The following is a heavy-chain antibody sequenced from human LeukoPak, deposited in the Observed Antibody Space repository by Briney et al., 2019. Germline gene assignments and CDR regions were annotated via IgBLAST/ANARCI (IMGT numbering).Heavy chain of an antibody. J-gene: IGHJ4*02. CDR3: ARGGHYDSVWGRYRQKDGFDY. CDR2: ISSSSSIR. D-gene: IGHD3-16*02. CDR1: GFTFSSYS. Sequence: GGSLRLPCAASGFTFSSYSMNWVRQAPGKGLEWVLYISSSSSIRYYADSVKGRFTISRDNGKNSLYLQMNNLRAEDTAVYYCARGGHYDSVWGRYRQKDGFDYWGQGTLVTVSS. V-gene: IGHV3-48*01.